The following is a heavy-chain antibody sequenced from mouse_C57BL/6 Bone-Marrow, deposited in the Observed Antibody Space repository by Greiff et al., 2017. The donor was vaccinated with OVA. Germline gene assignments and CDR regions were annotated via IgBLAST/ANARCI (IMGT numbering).Heavy chain of an antibody. CDR2: IDPSDSYT. Sequence: VQLQQPGAELVKPGASVKLSCKASGYTFTSYWMQWVKQRPGQGLEWIVEIDPSDSYTNYNQKFKGKATLTVDTSSSTAYMQLSSLTSEDSAVYYRAIYDGEDWGQGTLVTVSA. J-gene: IGHJ3*01. CDR3: AIYDGED. CDR1: GYTFTSYW. V-gene: IGHV1-50*01. D-gene: IGHD2-3*01.